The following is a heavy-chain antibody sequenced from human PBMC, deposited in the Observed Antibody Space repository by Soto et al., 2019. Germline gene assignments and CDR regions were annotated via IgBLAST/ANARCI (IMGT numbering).Heavy chain of an antibody. CDR2: ISYDGNMR. CDR3: ARGGLVLRFLEWLPDCYTMDF. Sequence: PGGSLRRSCVASGFIFSDYIMHWVRQAPGRGLEWLAAISYDGNMRYYLDSVKGRFTFSRDNSRNTLFLQMSSLSADDTAVYYCARGGLVLRFLEWLPDCYTMDFWGQGTTVTVSS. J-gene: IGHJ6*02. D-gene: IGHD3-3*01. V-gene: IGHV3-30-3*01. CDR1: GFIFSDYI.